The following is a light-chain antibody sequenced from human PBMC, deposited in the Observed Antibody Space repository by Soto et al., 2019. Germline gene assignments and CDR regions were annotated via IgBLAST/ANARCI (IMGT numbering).Light chain of an antibody. J-gene: IGLJ2*01. Sequence: QSALTQPRSVSGSPGQSVTISCTGTSSDVGGYNYVSWYQQHPGKAPKLMIYDVSKRPSGVPDRFSGSKSGNTASLTISGFQAEDEADYYCCSYAGSYTLVVFGGGPKVTVL. CDR3: CSYAGSYTLVV. V-gene: IGLV2-11*01. CDR2: DVS. CDR1: SSDVGGYNY.